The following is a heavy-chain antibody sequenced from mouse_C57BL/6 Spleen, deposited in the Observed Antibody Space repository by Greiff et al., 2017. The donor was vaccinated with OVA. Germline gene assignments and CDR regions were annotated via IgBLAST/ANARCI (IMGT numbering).Heavy chain of an antibody. V-gene: IGHV1-58*01. D-gene: IGHD1-1*01. CDR2: IYIGNGYP. J-gene: IGHJ4*01. CDR3: AVITTVVEHYAMDY. CDR1: GYTFPSYG. Sequence: EVQLQQSGAELVRPGSSVKMSCKTSGYTFPSYGINWVKQRPGQGLEWIGYIYIGNGYPEYHEKFKGKATLTSDTSSSTAYMQLSSLTSEDSAIYFCAVITTVVEHYAMDYWGQGTSVTVSS.